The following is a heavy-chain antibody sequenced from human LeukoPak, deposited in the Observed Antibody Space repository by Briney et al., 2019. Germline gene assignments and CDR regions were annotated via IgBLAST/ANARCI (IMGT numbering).Heavy chain of an antibody. V-gene: IGHV4-59*08. Sequence: PSETLSLTWTVFGATISGYYWNWIRQPPGKGLEWIGYIHYSGSTKYNPSLKSRVTISVDTSRNQFSLKLSSVTAADTAVYYCARWYSSGWAFDYWGQGTLVTVSS. J-gene: IGHJ4*02. D-gene: IGHD6-19*01. CDR3: ARWYSSGWAFDY. CDR2: IHYSGST. CDR1: GATISGYY.